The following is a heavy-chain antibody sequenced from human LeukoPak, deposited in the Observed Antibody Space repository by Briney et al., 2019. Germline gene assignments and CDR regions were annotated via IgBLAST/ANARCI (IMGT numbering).Heavy chain of an antibody. CDR1: GGSINNYF. V-gene: IGHV4-59*12. D-gene: IGHD3-16*01. J-gene: IGHJ6*04. CDR3: ARDLGGFGDV. CDR2: IYYSGGT. Sequence: SENLSLTCTVSGGSINNYFWSWIRQPPGKGLEWIGYIYYSGGTDYNPSLKSRVTISVDTSKNQFSLQLRSVTAADTAVYYCARDLGGFGDVWGKGTTVTVSS.